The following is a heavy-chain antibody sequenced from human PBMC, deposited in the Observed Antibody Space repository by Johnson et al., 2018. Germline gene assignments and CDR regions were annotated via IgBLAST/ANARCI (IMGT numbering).Heavy chain of an antibody. CDR3: AREGTYCSGGSCYSGSYYAYGMAV. D-gene: IGHD2-15*01. Sequence: VQLVQSGGGLVQPGGSLRLSCAASGFTFSDHYMDWVRQAPGKGLEWVDRTRNKANSYTTEYAASVKGRFTISRDDSKNSLYLQMNSLKTEDTAVYYCAREGTYCSGGSCYSGSYYAYGMAVWGQGTTVTVSS. V-gene: IGHV3-72*01. CDR2: TRNKANSYTT. CDR1: GFTFSDHY. J-gene: IGHJ6*02.